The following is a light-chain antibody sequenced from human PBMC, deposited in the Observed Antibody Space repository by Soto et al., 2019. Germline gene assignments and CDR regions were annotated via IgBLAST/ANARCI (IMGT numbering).Light chain of an antibody. CDR3: QQFGSSPT. J-gene: IGKJ4*01. CDR1: QTISSTF. Sequence: EIVLTQSPGTLSLYPGERATLLCRASQTISSTFLAWYQQKPGQAPRLLIYGASSRATGIPDRFSGSGSGTDFTLTISRLEPEDFAVYYCQQFGSSPTFGGGTKVEIK. CDR2: GAS. V-gene: IGKV3-20*01.